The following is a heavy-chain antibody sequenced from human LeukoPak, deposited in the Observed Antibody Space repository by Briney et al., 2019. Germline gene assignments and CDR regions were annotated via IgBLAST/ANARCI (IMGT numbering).Heavy chain of an antibody. D-gene: IGHD2-15*01. CDR2: IYYSGST. CDR1: GGSISSSSYY. CDR3: ASLVVVVAALDYFDY. Sequence: SETLSLTCTASGGSISSSSYYWGWIRQPPGKGLEWIGSIYYSGSTYYNPSLKSRVTISVDMSKNQFSLKLSSVTAADTAVYYCASLVVVVAALDYFDYWGQGTLVTVSS. V-gene: IGHV4-39*01. J-gene: IGHJ4*02.